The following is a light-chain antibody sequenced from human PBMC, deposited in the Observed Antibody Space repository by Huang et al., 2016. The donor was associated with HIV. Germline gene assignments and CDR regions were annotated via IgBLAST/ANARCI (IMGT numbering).Light chain of an antibody. CDR2: AAS. V-gene: IGKV1-39*01. J-gene: IGKJ1*01. Sequence: DIQMTQSPSSLSASVGDRVTITCRASQTISNYLNWYQQKPGKAPKLLIYAASSLHGGVPSRFSGSGSGTDFTLSIGGLQREDVATYFCQQTYSTPRTFGQGTKVEIK. CDR3: QQTYSTPRT. CDR1: QTISNY.